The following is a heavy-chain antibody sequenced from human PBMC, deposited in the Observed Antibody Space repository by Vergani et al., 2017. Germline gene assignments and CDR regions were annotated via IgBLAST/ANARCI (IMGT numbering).Heavy chain of an antibody. CDR1: GFTFNHYA. D-gene: IGHD5-12*01. V-gene: IGHV3-23*01. CDR2: ISGSGGST. CDR3: AKAKPRNSGYDYLYYYHAMDA. J-gene: IGHJ6*02. Sequence: EVQLLESGGDLVQPGGSLRLSCAASGFTFNHYAMNWVRQAPGKGLEWVSGISGSGGSTYYAGSVKGRFTISRDSSKNTLYLQMNSLSAGDTAVYYCAKAKPRNSGYDYLYYYHAMDAWGQGTTVTVSS.